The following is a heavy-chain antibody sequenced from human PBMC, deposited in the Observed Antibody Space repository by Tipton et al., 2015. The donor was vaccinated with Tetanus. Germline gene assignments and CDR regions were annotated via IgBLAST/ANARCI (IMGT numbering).Heavy chain of an antibody. D-gene: IGHD1-26*01. V-gene: IGHV1-69*04. CDR2: IIPILGIA. CDR1: GGTFSSYA. Sequence: QSGAEVKKPGSSVKVSCKASGGTFSSYAISWVRQAPGQGLEWMGRIIPILGIANYAQKFQGRVTITADKSTSTAYMELSSLRSEDTAVYYCARSVGATSGFDYWGQGTLVTVSS. J-gene: IGHJ4*02. CDR3: ARSVGATSGFDY.